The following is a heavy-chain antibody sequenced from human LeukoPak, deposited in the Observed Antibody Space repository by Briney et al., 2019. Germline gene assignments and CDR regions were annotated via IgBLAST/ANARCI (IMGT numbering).Heavy chain of an antibody. CDR3: TKDITAGGADV. J-gene: IGHJ6*02. D-gene: IGHD2-21*02. CDR2: FSLDTDRI. Sequence: GGSLRLSCTVSGPSFEAYAMHWVRQGPGKGLEWVSGFSLDTDRIGYADSVKGRFTISRDKAKNSLYLEMNSLRVEDTALYYCTKDITAGGADVWGQGTTVTVSS. CDR1: GPSFEAYA. V-gene: IGHV3-9*01.